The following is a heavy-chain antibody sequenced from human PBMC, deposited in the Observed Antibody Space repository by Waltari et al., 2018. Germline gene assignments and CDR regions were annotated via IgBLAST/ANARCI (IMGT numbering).Heavy chain of an antibody. D-gene: IGHD3-16*02. J-gene: IGHJ3*02. CDR1: GGSIRSSSYY. Sequence: QLQLQESGPGLVKPSETLSLTCTVSGGSIRSSSYYWRWIRQPPGKGLEWIGSIYYSGSTYYNPSLKSRVTISVDTSKNQFSLKLSSVTAADTAVYYCARHKRPIVDDAFDIWGQGTMVTVSS. CDR3: ARHKRPIVDDAFDI. CDR2: IYYSGST. V-gene: IGHV4-39*01.